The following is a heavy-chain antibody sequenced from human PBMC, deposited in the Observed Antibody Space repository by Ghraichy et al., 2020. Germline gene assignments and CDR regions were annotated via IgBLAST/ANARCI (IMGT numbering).Heavy chain of an antibody. CDR1: GGSITSGSFS. CDR3: ARAPYDVDGFYDDGFDI. J-gene: IGHJ3*02. Sequence: SETLSLTCAVSGGSITSGSFSWSWIRQPPGKGLEWIGYIYQSGATHYNPSLKSRVTISLDDSRNQFSLRMNSVTAADTAVYYCARAPYDVDGFYDDGFDIWGQGTMFTVSS. V-gene: IGHV4-30-2*01. CDR2: IYQSGAT. D-gene: IGHD3-22*01.